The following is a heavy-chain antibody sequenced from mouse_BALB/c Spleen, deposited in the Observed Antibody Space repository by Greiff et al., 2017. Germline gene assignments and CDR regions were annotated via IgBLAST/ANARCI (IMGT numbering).Heavy chain of an antibody. CDR3: ARGSHYVMDH. CDR2: IFPGSDST. V-gene: IGHV1-77*01. J-gene: IGHJ4*01. CDR1: GYIFSDYV. Sequence: QGQLQQSGPELVKPGASVKMSCKASGYIFSDYVITWVKQTTGQGLEWIGEIFPGSDSTYYNEKFKGKATLTADKSSNTVYMQLSSLTSEDSAVYFCARGSHYVMDHWGQGTSVTVSS.